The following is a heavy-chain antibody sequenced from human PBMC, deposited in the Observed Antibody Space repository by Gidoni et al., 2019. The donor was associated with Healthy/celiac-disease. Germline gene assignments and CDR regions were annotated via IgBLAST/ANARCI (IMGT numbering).Heavy chain of an antibody. CDR1: GFSLSTSGVG. Sequence: QITLKESGPTLVKPTQTLTLTCTSSGFSLSTSGVGVGWIRQPPGKALVWLESNYWNDDKRYSPSVKSRLTITKDTSKNQVVLTMTNMDPVDTATYYCAHTPYCGGDCYSDYFDYWGQGTLVTVSS. J-gene: IGHJ4*02. CDR3: AHTPYCGGDCYSDYFDY. V-gene: IGHV2-5*01. CDR2: NYWNDDK. D-gene: IGHD2-21*02.